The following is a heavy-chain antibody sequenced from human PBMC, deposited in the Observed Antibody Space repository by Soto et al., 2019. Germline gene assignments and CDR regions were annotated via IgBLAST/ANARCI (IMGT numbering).Heavy chain of an antibody. CDR1: GGTFSSYA. V-gene: IGHV1-69*01. Sequence: QVQLVQSGAEVKKPGSSVKVSCKASGGTFSSYAISWVRQAPGQGLEWMGGIIPIFGTANYAQKFQGRVTMTADESTSTAYMELSSLRSEDTAVYYCARVAGGMITFGGVIVRSWFDPWGQGTLVTVSS. J-gene: IGHJ5*02. CDR2: IIPIFGTA. CDR3: ARVAGGMITFGGVIVRSWFDP. D-gene: IGHD3-16*02.